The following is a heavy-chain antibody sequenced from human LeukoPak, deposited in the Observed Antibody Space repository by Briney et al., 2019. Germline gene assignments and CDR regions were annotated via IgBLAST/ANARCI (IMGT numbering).Heavy chain of an antibody. CDR2: INHSGST. CDR3: ATYSTGFDI. D-gene: IGHD6-19*01. V-gene: IGHV4-34*01. Sequence: SETLSLTCAVYGGSFSGYYWSWIRQPPGKGLEWIGEINHSGSTNYNPSLKSRVTISVDTSKNQFSLKLSSVTAADTAVYYCATYSTGFDIWGQGTVVTVSS. CDR1: GGSFSGYY. J-gene: IGHJ3*02.